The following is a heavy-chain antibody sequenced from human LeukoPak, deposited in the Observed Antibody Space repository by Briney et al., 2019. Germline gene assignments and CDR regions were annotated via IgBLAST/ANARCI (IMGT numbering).Heavy chain of an antibody. J-gene: IGHJ5*02. CDR2: IYPGASDT. D-gene: IGHD4-23*01. CDR1: GYSFTSYW. Sequence: GESLKISCQGSGYSFTSYWIGWVRQMAGKGLEWMGIIYPGASDTRYNPAFQGQVTISADKSTSTAYLQWSSLKASDTAMYYCARQGYGSNFRWWFDPWGQGTLVTVSS. CDR3: ARQGYGSNFRWWFDP. V-gene: IGHV5-51*01.